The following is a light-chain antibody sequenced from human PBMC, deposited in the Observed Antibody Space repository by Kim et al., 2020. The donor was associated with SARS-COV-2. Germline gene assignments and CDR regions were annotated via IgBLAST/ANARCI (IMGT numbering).Light chain of an antibody. CDR1: ISDIGSNV. CDR3: AAWDDSLKGSV. J-gene: IGLJ2*01. V-gene: IGLV1-44*01. CDR2: SND. Sequence: GQRVTISCSGGISDIGSNVENRYQQLPGTAPKFVMYSNDYRPSGVPDRFSGSKSGTSASLAISGLQSEDEADYSCAAWDDSLKGSVFGGGTQLTVL.